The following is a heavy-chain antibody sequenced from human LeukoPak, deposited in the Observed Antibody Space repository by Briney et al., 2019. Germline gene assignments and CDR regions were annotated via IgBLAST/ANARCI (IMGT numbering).Heavy chain of an antibody. CDR3: ATRGVKTTRFDY. J-gene: IGHJ4*02. CDR2: LYNSGTT. Sequence: PSETLSLTCAVSGGSINTYYWSWIRQPPGKGLEWIGYLYNSGTTNYNPSLKSRVSISGDTSKNQFSLNLNSVTAADTAVYYCATRGVKTTRFDYWGQGILVTVSS. V-gene: IGHV4-59*01. D-gene: IGHD1-1*01. CDR1: GGSINTYY.